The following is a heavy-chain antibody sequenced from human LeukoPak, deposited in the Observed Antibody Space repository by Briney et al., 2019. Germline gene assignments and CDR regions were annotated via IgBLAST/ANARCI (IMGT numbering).Heavy chain of an antibody. D-gene: IGHD2-2*01. V-gene: IGHV7-4-1*02. CDR3: ARDLPYIVVVPAASIAALDY. J-gene: IGHJ4*02. Sequence: GASVKVSCKASGYTFTSYAMNWVRQAPGQGLEWMGWINTNTGNPTYAQGFTGRFVFSLDTSVSTAYLQISSLKAEDTAVYYCARDLPYIVVVPAASIAALDYWGQGTLVTVSS. CDR1: GYTFTSYA. CDR2: INTNTGNP.